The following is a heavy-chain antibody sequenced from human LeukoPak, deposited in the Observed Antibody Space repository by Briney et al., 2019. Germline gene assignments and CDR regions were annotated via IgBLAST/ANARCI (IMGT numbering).Heavy chain of an antibody. CDR2: IGGSGGST. J-gene: IGHJ4*02. D-gene: IGHD3-10*01. Sequence: PGGSLRLSCAASGFTFSNYAMSWVRQAPGKGLEWVSTIGGSGGSTYYADSVKGRFTISRDNSRNTLYLQMNSLRAEDTAVYYCAKDRLAVYYGSGDFDYWGQGTLVTVSS. CDR3: AKDRLAVYYGSGDFDY. V-gene: IGHV3-23*01. CDR1: GFTFSNYA.